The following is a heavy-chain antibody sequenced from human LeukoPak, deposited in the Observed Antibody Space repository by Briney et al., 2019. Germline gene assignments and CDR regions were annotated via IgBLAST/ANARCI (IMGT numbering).Heavy chain of an antibody. CDR3: TAKGVWFGELPFDS. J-gene: IGHJ4*02. Sequence: PGGSLKLSCAASGFTFSGSAMHWVRQASGKGLEWVGHIRSKANSYATAYAASVRGRFTISRDDSKNTAYLQMNSLKTEDTAVYYCTAKGVWFGELPFDSWGQGALVTVSS. CDR2: IRSKANSYAT. D-gene: IGHD3-10*01. CDR1: GFTFSGSA. V-gene: IGHV3-73*01.